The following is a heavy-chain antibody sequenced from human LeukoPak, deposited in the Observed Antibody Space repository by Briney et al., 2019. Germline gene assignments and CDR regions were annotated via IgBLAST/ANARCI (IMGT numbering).Heavy chain of an antibody. Sequence: PGGSLRLSCAASGFTFSSYEMNWVRQAPGKGLEWVSCISSSGSTIYYADSVKGRFTISRDNAKNSLYLQMNSLRAEDTAVYYCASSTPLTSFDYWGQGTLVTVSS. J-gene: IGHJ4*02. CDR3: ASSTPLTSFDY. CDR1: GFTFSSYE. CDR2: ISSSGSTI. V-gene: IGHV3-48*03. D-gene: IGHD3-10*01.